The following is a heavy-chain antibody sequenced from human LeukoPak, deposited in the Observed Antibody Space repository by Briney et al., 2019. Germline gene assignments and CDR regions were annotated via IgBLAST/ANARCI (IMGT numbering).Heavy chain of an antibody. V-gene: IGHV1-46*01. J-gene: IGHJ4*02. CDR1: GYTFTSYY. D-gene: IGHD4-23*01. CDR3: ARVGSTTVVAFDY. CDR2: INPSGGST. Sequence: ASVKVSCKASGYTFTSYYMHWVRQAPGQGLEWMGIINPSGGSTSYAQKFQGRVTMTRNMSTSTVYMELSSLRSEDTAVYYCARVGSTTVVAFDYWGQGTLVTVSS.